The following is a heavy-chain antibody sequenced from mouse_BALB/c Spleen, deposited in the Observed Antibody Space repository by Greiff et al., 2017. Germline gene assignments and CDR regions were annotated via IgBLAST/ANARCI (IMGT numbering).Heavy chain of an antibody. J-gene: IGHJ3*01. V-gene: IGHV7-3*02. CDR2: IRNKANGYTT. Sequence: EVKLMESGGGLVQPGGSLRLSCATSGFTFTDYYMSWVRQPPGKALEWLGFIRNKANGYTTEYSASVKGRFTISRDNSQSILYLQMNTLRAEDSATYYCARAPYGYGGFAYWGQGTLVTVSA. CDR3: ARAPYGYGGFAY. CDR1: GFTFTDYY. D-gene: IGHD2-2*01.